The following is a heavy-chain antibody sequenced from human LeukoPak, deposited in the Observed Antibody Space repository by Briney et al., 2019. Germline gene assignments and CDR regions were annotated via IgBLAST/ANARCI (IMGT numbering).Heavy chain of an antibody. V-gene: IGHV4-39*01. Sequence: SETLSLTCTASDGSITSSRSYWGGIRQPPGKGLEWIATIYYTGSTNYNPSLKTRVTISLDTSWNQFSLRLTSMTAADTAVYFYGKSGHSYYYTPGDFSWGQGTLVTVSS. CDR1: DGSITSSRSY. CDR3: GKSGHSYYYTPGDFS. D-gene: IGHD3-22*01. CDR2: IYYTGST. J-gene: IGHJ5*02.